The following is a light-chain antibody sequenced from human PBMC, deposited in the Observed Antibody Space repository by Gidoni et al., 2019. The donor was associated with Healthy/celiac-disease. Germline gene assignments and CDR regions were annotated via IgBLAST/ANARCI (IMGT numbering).Light chain of an antibody. Sequence: DIVMTQSPDSLAVSLGERATINCKSSQCVLYRSNNKNYLAWYQQKPGQPPKLLIYWASTRESGVPDRFSSSGSGTDFTLTISSLQAEDVAVYYCQQYYSTPYTFGQGTKLEIK. CDR2: WAS. J-gene: IGKJ2*01. CDR3: QQYYSTPYT. V-gene: IGKV4-1*01. CDR1: QCVLYRSNNKNY.